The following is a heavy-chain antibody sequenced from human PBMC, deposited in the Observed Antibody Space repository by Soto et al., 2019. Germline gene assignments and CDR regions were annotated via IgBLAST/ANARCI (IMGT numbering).Heavy chain of an antibody. CDR1: GGSISSGGYS. J-gene: IGHJ6*02. D-gene: IGHD1-1*01. V-gene: IGHV4-30-2*01. CDR3: ARAERAHYYYYYGMDV. Sequence: PSETLSLTCAVSGGSISSGGYSWSWIRQPPGKGLEWIGYMYHSGSTYYNPSLKSRVTISIDRSKNQFSLRLSSVTAADTAVYYCARAERAHYYYYYGMDVWGQGTTVTVSS. CDR2: MYHSGST.